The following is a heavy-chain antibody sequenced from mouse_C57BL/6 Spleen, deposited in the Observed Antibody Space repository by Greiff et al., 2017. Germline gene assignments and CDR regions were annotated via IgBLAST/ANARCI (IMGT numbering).Heavy chain of an antibody. CDR1: GYTFTGYW. J-gene: IGHJ1*03. CDR2: IDPADGDT. D-gene: IGHD3-3*01. Sequence: QVQLQQSGAELVRPGASVKLSCKASGYTFTGYWMHWVKQRPGQGLEWIGRIDPADGDTNYDQKFQGKATLTADTSSITAYMQLSSLTSEDSAVYYGLMGCDMDDWGTGTSVTVSS. V-gene: IGHV1-74*01. CDR3: LMGCDMDD.